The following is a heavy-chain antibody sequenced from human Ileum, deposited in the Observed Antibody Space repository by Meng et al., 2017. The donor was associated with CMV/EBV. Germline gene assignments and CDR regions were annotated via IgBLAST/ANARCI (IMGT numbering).Heavy chain of an antibody. CDR1: GGSFSSFS. CDR3: TRGRVGDWGFDF. CDR2: INHRGTT. D-gene: IGHD1-26*01. V-gene: IGHV4-34*02. Sequence: GQFKKWGEGLLTPSGTLALTCGVNGGSFSSFSWTWIRQPPGKGPEWIGDINHRGTTNYSPSLKSRVTISIDTSKKQFSLRLSSLTAADTAVYYCTRGRVGDWGFDFWGQGTLVTVSS. J-gene: IGHJ4*02.